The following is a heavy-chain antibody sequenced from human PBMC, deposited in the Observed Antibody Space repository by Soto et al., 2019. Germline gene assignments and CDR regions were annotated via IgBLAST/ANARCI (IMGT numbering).Heavy chain of an antibody. D-gene: IGHD4-17*01. Sequence: EVQLVESGGGLVQPGGSLRLSCAASGFTFSSYSMNWVRQAPGKGLEWVSYISSSSSTIYYADSVKGRFTISRDNAKNSLYLQMNSLRAEDTAVYYCARGYGDHEARGVDYWGQGTLVTVSS. CDR2: ISSSSSTI. CDR3: ARGYGDHEARGVDY. J-gene: IGHJ4*02. V-gene: IGHV3-48*01. CDR1: GFTFSSYS.